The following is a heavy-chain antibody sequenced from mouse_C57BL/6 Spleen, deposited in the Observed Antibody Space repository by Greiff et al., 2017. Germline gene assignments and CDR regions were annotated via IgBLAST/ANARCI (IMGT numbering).Heavy chain of an antibody. D-gene: IGHD2-1*01. Sequence: VQLQQSGAELVKPGASVTLSCKASGYIFTSYWMQWVKQRPGQGLEWIGEIDPSDSYSNYNQKFKGKATLTVDTSSRTAYIPLSSLTSEDSAVYYCAISLYGNLFAYWGQGTLLTVSA. CDR1: GYIFTSYW. J-gene: IGHJ3*01. CDR3: AISLYGNLFAY. V-gene: IGHV1-50*01. CDR2: IDPSDSYS.